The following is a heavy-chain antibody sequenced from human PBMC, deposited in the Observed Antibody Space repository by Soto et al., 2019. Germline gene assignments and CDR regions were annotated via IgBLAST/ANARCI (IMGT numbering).Heavy chain of an antibody. Sequence: GGSLRLSCVVSDSRFPKAWMNWVRQAPGKGLEWVGRIQSTILGATTDYAAPVKGRFTMSRDDSKNTLYLHMNSLETEDTGVYYCCTDLFGGPHDHNGWWGQGTLVTVSS. CDR2: IQSTILGATT. CDR1: DSRFPKAW. D-gene: IGHD2-15*01. CDR3: CTDLFGGPHDHNGW. V-gene: IGHV3-15*07. J-gene: IGHJ4*02.